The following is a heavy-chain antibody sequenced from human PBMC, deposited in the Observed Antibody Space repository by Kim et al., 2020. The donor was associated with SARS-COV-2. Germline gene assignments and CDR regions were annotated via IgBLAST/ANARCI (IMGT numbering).Heavy chain of an antibody. D-gene: IGHD6-13*01. CDR2: ISGSGVGT. CDR1: GFTFLNHD. Sequence: GGSLRLSCEVSGFTFLNHDMNWVRQAPGRGLEWVSGISGSGVGTYYADPVKGRFTISKDFSKNMLYMQMHDLRVEDTAMYYCAKRESSSWSHLDPWGHGTLVTVSS. CDR3: AKRESSSWSHLDP. J-gene: IGHJ5*02. V-gene: IGHV3-23*01.